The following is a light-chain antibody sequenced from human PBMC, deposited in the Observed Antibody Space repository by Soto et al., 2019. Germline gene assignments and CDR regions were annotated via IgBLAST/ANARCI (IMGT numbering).Light chain of an antibody. CDR1: ESISSH. Sequence: IQMTQSPSSLSASVVYRVSITCRASESISSHLNWYQQKSGRAPQLLIHAASTLQTGVPSRFSGSGSGTDFTLTISRLEPDDFAVYYRQQHGTSPITFGQGTRLEIK. J-gene: IGKJ5*01. V-gene: IGKV1-39*01. CDR2: AAS. CDR3: QQHGTSPIT.